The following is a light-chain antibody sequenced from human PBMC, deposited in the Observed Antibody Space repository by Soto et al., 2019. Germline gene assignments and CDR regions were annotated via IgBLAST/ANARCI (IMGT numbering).Light chain of an antibody. J-gene: IGLJ7*01. CDR1: SSDVGAYNY. Sequence: QSALTQPPSASGSPGQSVTISCTGTSSDVGAYNYVSWYQQHAGTAPKLVIYEVTKRPSGVPDRFSGSKSANTASLTVSGLQAEDEADYYCSSFASSNTWVFGGGTQLTVL. CDR2: EVT. CDR3: SSFASSNTWV. V-gene: IGLV2-8*01.